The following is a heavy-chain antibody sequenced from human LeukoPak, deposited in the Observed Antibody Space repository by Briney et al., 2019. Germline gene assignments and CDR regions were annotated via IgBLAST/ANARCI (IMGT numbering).Heavy chain of an antibody. CDR3: ARAWGVVVAATGGTY. V-gene: IGHV1-18*01. D-gene: IGHD2-15*01. Sequence: ASVKVSCKASGYTFTSYGISWVRQAPAQGLERVGWISAYNGNTNYAQKLQGRVTMTTDTSTSTAYLELRSLRSGDTAVYYCARAWGVVVAATGGTYWGQGTLVTVSS. CDR1: GYTFTSYG. J-gene: IGHJ4*02. CDR2: ISAYNGNT.